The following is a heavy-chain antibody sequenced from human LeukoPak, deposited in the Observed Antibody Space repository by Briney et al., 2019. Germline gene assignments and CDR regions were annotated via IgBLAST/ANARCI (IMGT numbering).Heavy chain of an antibody. D-gene: IGHD6-19*01. CDR1: GYSFSSYG. V-gene: IGHV1-18*01. CDR2: ISAYNGNT. Sequence: ASVTVSCKASGYSFSSYGITWVRQAPGQGLEWMGWISAYNGNTNYAQNLQGRVTMTTDTSTSTVYMEPRSLRSDDTAVYYCARVAGTYRNYFDYWGQGTLVTVPS. CDR3: ARVAGTYRNYFDY. J-gene: IGHJ4*02.